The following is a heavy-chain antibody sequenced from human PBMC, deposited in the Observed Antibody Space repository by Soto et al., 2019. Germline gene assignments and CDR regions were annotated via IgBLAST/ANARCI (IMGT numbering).Heavy chain of an antibody. J-gene: IGHJ6*02. V-gene: IGHV2-5*02. CDR2: IYWDDDK. Sequence: QITLKESGPTLVKPTHTLTLTCTFSGFSLSTSGVGVGWIRQPPGKALEWLALIYWDDDKGYSPSLKSRLTITKDTSKNQVVLTMTNMDPVDTATYYCAHARHPYYDYGMDVWGQGTTVTVSS. CDR1: GFSLSTSGVG. CDR3: AHARHPYYDYGMDV.